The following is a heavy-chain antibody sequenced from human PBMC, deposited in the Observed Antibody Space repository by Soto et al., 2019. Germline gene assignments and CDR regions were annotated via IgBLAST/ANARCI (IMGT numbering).Heavy chain of an antibody. CDR3: ARDGGRHSGGIDY. D-gene: IGHD1-26*01. V-gene: IGHV1-69*01. CDR1: GGTFSSYS. J-gene: IGHJ4*02. Sequence: QVQLVQSGAEVKKPGSSVKVSCKASGGTFSSYSINWVRQAPGHGLEWMGEIIPIFGTANYAQKFQGRVTITADESTSTAYMEVSSLRSEDTAVYYCARDGGRHSGGIDYWGQGTLVTVSS. CDR2: IIPIFGTA.